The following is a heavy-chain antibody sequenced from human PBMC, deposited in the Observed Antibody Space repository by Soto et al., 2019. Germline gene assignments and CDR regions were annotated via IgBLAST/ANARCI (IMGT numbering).Heavy chain of an antibody. V-gene: IGHV1-69*02. CDR1: GGTFSSYT. CDR3: AGYGGDIVVVPAAVRHYYGMDV. CDR2: IIPILGIA. J-gene: IGHJ6*02. Sequence: QVQLVQSGAEVKKPGSSVKVSCKASGGTFSSYTISWVRQAPGQGLEWMGRIIPILGIANYAQKFQGRVTVTADKSSSAAYRELSSLRSEDAAVYYCAGYGGDIVVVPAAVRHYYGMDVWGQGTTVTVSS. D-gene: IGHD2-2*01.